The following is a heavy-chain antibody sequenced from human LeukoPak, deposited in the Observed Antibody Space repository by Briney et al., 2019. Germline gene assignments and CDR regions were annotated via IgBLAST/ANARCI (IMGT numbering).Heavy chain of an antibody. D-gene: IGHD5-18*01. CDR1: GFIFNNYI. J-gene: IGHJ4*02. Sequence: GGSLTLSCAASGFIFNNYIMTWVRRAPGKGLEWISYISGGSGTIYYADSVKGRFTISRDNAKKSLYLQMNSLRDEDTAVYYCARAVLGYSWVYDYWGQGTLVTVSS. CDR2: ISGGSGTI. V-gene: IGHV3-48*02. CDR3: ARAVLGYSWVYDY.